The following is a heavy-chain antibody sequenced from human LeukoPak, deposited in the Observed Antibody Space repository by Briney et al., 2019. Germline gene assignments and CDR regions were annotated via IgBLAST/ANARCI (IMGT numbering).Heavy chain of an antibody. D-gene: IGHD4-17*01. Sequence: GGSLRLSCAASGLTFNTYWMHWVRQAPGKGLVWVSRIKSDGSSTKYADSVKGRFTISRDNANNRLYLQMNSLRVDDTAVYFCAREAKVTSNAFDIWGQGTVVAVSS. V-gene: IGHV3-74*03. CDR3: AREAKVTSNAFDI. CDR1: GLTFNTYW. CDR2: IKSDGSST. J-gene: IGHJ3*02.